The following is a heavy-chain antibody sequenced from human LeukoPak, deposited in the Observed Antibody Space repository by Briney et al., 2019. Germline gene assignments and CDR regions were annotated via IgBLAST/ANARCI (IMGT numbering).Heavy chain of an antibody. CDR2: IYYSGST. D-gene: IGHD5-18*01. Sequence: SETLSLTCTVSGGSISSYYWSWIRQPPGKGLEWIGYIYYSGSTNYNPSLKSRVTISVDTSKNQFSLKLSSVTAADTAVYYCARHVGDNSYGLPVAHDYWGQGTLVTVSS. V-gene: IGHV4-59*08. CDR1: GGSISSYY. CDR3: ARHVGDNSYGLPVAHDY. J-gene: IGHJ4*02.